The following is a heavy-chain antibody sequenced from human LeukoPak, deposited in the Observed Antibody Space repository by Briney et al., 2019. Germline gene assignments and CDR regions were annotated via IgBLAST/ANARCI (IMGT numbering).Heavy chain of an antibody. CDR1: GFTFSSYW. D-gene: IGHD1-26*01. Sequence: GGSLRLSCAASGFTFSSYWMSWVRQAPGKGLEWVANIKQDGSEIYYVDSVKGRFTISRDNAKNSPYLQMNSLRAEDTAVYYCARDKIVGATHLDYWGQGTLVTVSS. V-gene: IGHV3-7*01. CDR2: IKQDGSEI. CDR3: ARDKIVGATHLDY. J-gene: IGHJ4*02.